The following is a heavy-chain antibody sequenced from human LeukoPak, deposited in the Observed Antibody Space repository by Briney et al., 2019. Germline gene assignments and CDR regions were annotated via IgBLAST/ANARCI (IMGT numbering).Heavy chain of an antibody. CDR3: ASSKWELPLSSFDY. CDR1: GDSINSSRYY. CDR2: IYYRGST. Sequence: SETLSLTCSVSGDSINSSRYYWGWFRQPPGKGLQWIGSIYYRGSTYYNPSLKSRVTISVDTSKHQFSLKLSSVTATDAAVYYCASSKWELPLSSFDYWGQGTPVTVSS. V-gene: IGHV4-39*01. J-gene: IGHJ4*02. D-gene: IGHD1-26*01.